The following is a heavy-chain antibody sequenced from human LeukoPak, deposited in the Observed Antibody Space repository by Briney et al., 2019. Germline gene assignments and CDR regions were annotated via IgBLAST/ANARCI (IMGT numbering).Heavy chain of an antibody. CDR2: IGGSGGRT. CDR1: GFIFRSYG. Sequence: PGGSLRLSCAASGFIFRSYGMNWVRQAPGKGLEWVSGIGGSGGRTYYADSVQDRFTISRDNSKNTLYLQMNSLRAEDTAVYYCAKSRNYDPHHFDYWGQGTLVTVSS. CDR3: AKSRNYDPHHFDY. J-gene: IGHJ4*02. D-gene: IGHD1-7*01. V-gene: IGHV3-23*01.